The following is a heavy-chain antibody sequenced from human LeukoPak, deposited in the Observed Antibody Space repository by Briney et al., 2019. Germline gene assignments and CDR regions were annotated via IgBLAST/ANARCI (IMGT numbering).Heavy chain of an antibody. V-gene: IGHV1-8*01. CDR3: ARYCSSTSCPWYYCYYGMDV. CDR1: GYTFTSYD. Sequence: ASVKVSCKASGYTFTSYDINWVRQATGQGLEWMGWMNPNSGNTGYAQKFQGRVTMTRNTSISTAYMELSSLRSEDTAVYYCARYCSSTSCPWYYCYYGMDVWGQGTTVTVSS. CDR2: MNPNSGNT. J-gene: IGHJ6*02. D-gene: IGHD2-2*01.